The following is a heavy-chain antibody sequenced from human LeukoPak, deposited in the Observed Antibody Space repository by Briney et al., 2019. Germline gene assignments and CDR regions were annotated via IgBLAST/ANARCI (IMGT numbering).Heavy chain of an antibody. D-gene: IGHD3-3*01. V-gene: IGHV4-34*01. CDR3: ARGPAGVVTPLDY. J-gene: IGHJ4*02. CDR1: GGSFSGYY. CDR2: INHSGST. Sequence: SETLSLTCAVYGGSFSGYYWNWIRQPPGKGLEWIGEINHSGSTNYNPSLKSRVDILVDTSKNQFSLKVSYVTAADTAVYYCARGPAGVVTPLDYWGQGTLVTVSS.